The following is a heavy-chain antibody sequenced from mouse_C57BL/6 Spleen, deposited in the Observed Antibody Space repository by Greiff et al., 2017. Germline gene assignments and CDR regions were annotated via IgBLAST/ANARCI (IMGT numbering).Heavy chain of an antibody. J-gene: IGHJ1*03. Sequence: QVQLQQSGAELVKPGASVKMSCKASGYTFTSYWITWVKQRPGQGLEWIGDIYPGSGSTNYNEKFKSKATLTVDTSSSTAYMQLSSLTSEDSAVYYCARFSRDPHWYFDVWGTGTTVTVSS. CDR3: ARFSRDPHWYFDV. V-gene: IGHV1-55*01. CDR2: IYPGSGST. CDR1: GYTFTSYW. D-gene: IGHD1-1*01.